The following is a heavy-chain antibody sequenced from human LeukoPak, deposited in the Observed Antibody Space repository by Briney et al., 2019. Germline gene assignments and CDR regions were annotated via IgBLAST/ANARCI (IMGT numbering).Heavy chain of an antibody. CDR1: GFTFSSYW. D-gene: IGHD2-15*01. CDR3: ARGRGSPDY. Sequence: PGGSLRLSCAASGFTFSSYWMNWVRQAPGKGLEWVANIKQDGSEKYYVDSVKGRFTIYRDNTQDFLSLQMNSLRVEDTAIYYCARGRGSPDYWGRGILVTVSS. CDR2: IKQDGSEK. J-gene: IGHJ4*02. V-gene: IGHV3-7*01.